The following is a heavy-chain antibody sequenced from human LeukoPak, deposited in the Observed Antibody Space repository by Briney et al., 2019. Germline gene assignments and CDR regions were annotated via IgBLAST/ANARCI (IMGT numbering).Heavy chain of an antibody. CDR1: GYSISSGYY. CDR3: ARRRPAGSYYRNAFDI. D-gene: IGHD3-10*01. V-gene: IGHV4-38-2*02. Sequence: SETLSLTCTVSGYSISSGYYWGWIRQPPGKGLEWIGSIYHSGSTYYNPSLKSRVTISVDTSKNQFSLKLSSVTAADTAVYYCARRRPAGSYYRNAFDIWGQGTMVTVSS. CDR2: IYHSGST. J-gene: IGHJ3*02.